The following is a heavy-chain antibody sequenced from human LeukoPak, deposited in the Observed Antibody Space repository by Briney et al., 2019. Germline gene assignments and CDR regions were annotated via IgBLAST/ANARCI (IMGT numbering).Heavy chain of an antibody. V-gene: IGHV1-46*01. CDR1: GYTFTSYY. D-gene: IGHD2-2*01. CDR3: AREHIVVVPAAMEIKRYYYYGMDV. CDR2: INPSGGST. J-gene: IGHJ6*02. Sequence: ASVKVSCKASGYTFTSYYMHWVRQAPGQGLEWMGIINPSGGSTSCAQKFQGRVTMTRDTSTSTVYMELSSLRSEDTAVYYCAREHIVVVPAAMEIKRYYYYGMDVWGQGTTVTVSS.